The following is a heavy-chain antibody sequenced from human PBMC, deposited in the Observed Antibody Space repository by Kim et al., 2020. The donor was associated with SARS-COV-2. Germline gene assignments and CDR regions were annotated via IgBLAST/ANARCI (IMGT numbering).Heavy chain of an antibody. CDR1: GGTFSSYA. D-gene: IGHD3-9*01. V-gene: IGHV1-69*13. Sequence: SVKVSCKASGGTFSSYAISWVRQAPGQGLEWMGGIIPIFGTANYAQKFQGRVTITADESTSTAYMELSSLRSEDTAVYYCARGSSADILTGYRYNYYYGMDDWGQGTTVTVSS. J-gene: IGHJ6*02. CDR3: ARGSSADILTGYRYNYYYGMDD. CDR2: IIPIFGTA.